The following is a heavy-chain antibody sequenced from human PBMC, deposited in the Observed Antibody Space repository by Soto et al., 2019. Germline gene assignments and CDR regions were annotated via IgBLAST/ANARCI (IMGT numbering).Heavy chain of an antibody. J-gene: IGHJ4*02. V-gene: IGHV3-21*06. CDR1: GLTSIRIG. CDR3: ARESEDLTSNFDY. Sequence: EVQLVESGEGLVNLGGSLGPPVAAPGLTSIRIGINWFRKVPGKGLEWVSSISSTTNYIYYGDSMKGRFTISRDNAKNSLYLEMNSLRAEDTAVYYCARESEDLTSNFDYWGQGTLVTVSS. CDR2: ISSTTNYI.